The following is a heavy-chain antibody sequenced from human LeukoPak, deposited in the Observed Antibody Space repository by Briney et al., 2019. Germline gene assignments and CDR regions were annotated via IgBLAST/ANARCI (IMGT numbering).Heavy chain of an antibody. CDR1: GFTVSSNY. V-gene: IGHV3-66*01. CDR3: ARDWERRCSRSTDAFDI. CDR2: IYSGGST. D-gene: IGHD6-13*01. J-gene: IGHJ3*02. Sequence: PGGSLRLSCAASGFTVSSNYMSWVRQAPGKGLEWVSVIYSGGSTYYADSVKGRFTISRDNSKNTLYLQMNSLRAEDTAVYYCARDWERRCSRSTDAFDIWGQGTMVTVSS.